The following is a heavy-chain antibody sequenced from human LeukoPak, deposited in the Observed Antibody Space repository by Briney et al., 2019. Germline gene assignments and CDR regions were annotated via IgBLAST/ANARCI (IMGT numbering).Heavy chain of an antibody. V-gene: IGHV1-69*13. CDR1: GYTFTGYY. D-gene: IGHD5-18*01. CDR3: ARAGGYGYFDY. J-gene: IGHJ4*02. Sequence: SVKVSCKASGYTFTGYYMHWVRQAPGQGLEWMGGIIPIFGTANYAQKFQGRVTITADESTSTAYMELSSLRSEDTAVYYCARAGGYGYFDYWGQGTLVTVSS. CDR2: IIPIFGTA.